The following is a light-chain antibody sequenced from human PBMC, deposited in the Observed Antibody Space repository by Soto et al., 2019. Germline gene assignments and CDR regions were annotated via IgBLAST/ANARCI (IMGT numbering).Light chain of an antibody. CDR3: EQYGSTPLT. CDR2: GAS. Sequence: IVLTQSPGTLSLSPGERATLSCRASQSVSSSFLAWYQQKPGQAPRLLIYGASSMATGIPDTFSGSGSGTDFPLTMSRLEPEDVEVYYCEQYGSTPLTFGGGTKVEIK. V-gene: IGKV3-20*01. CDR1: QSVSSSF. J-gene: IGKJ4*01.